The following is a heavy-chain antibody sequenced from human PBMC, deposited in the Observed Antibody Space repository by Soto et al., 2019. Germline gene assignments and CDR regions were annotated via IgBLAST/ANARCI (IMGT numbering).Heavy chain of an antibody. CDR1: GGTFSSYA. V-gene: IGHV1-69*06. D-gene: IGHD5-12*01. CDR3: AVSMATPRTGAFDI. Sequence: ASVKVSCKASGGTFSSYAISWVRQAPGQGLEWMGGIIPIFGTANYAQKFQGRVTITADKSTSTAYMELSSLRSEDTAVYYCAVSMATPRTGAFDIWGQGTMVTVSS. J-gene: IGHJ3*02. CDR2: IIPIFGTA.